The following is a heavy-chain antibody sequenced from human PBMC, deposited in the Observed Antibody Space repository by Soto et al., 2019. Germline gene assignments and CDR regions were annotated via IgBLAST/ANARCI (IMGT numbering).Heavy chain of an antibody. J-gene: IGHJ3*02. D-gene: IGHD3-3*01. CDR3: ARQGVVIRRGAFDI. CDR1: GGTFSSYA. V-gene: IGHV1-69*13. CDR2: IIPIFGTA. Sequence: GASVEVSCKASGGTFSSYAISWVRQAPGQGLEWMGGIIPIFGTANYAQKFQGRVTITADESTSTAYMELSSLRSEDTAVYYCARQGVVIRRGAFDIWGQGTMVTVSS.